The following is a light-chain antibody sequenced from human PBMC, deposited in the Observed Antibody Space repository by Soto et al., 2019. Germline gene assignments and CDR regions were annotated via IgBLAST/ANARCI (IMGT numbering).Light chain of an antibody. CDR1: QSVSSTY. CDR3: QQYGSSPRT. Sequence: EIVLTQSPGTLSLSPGERATXXXXXXQSVSSTYLAWYQQKPGQAPRLLIYGASSRATGIPDRFSGSGSGTDFTLTISRLETEDFAVYYCQQYGSSPRTFGQGTKVDIK. J-gene: IGKJ1*01. V-gene: IGKV3-20*01. CDR2: GAS.